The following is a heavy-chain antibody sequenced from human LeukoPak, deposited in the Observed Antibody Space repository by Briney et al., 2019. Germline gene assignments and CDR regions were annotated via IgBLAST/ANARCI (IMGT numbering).Heavy chain of an antibody. Sequence: SETLSLTCAVYGGSFSGYYWSWIRQAPGKGLEWIGEINHSGSTNYNPSLKSRVTISVDTSKNQFSLKLSSVTAADTAVYYCARASLENCGGDCYPLDYWGQGTLVTVSS. D-gene: IGHD2-21*02. CDR1: GGSFSGYY. V-gene: IGHV4-34*01. CDR3: ARASLENCGGDCYPLDY. CDR2: INHSGST. J-gene: IGHJ4*02.